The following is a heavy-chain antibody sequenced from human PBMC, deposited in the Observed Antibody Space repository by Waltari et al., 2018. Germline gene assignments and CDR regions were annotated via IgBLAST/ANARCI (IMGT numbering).Heavy chain of an antibody. CDR1: GFTFRSSA. J-gene: IGHJ4*02. CDR2: INGSGAST. CDR3: AKELGSAAAGYYFDS. Sequence: EVQLLESGGGLVQPGGSLRLSCAASGFTFRSSAMSWVRRGPGQGREWSLAINGSGASTNSADHVKGRFTIARDNPKNTLDLQMNSLRAEDTAVYYCAKELGSAAAGYYFDSWGQGTLVTVAS. V-gene: IGHV3-23*01. D-gene: IGHD6-13*01.